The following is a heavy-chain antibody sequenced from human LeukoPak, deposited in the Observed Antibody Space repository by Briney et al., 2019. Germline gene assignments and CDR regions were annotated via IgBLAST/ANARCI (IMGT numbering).Heavy chain of an antibody. CDR1: GGSIFSFSHY. V-gene: IGHV4-61*02. J-gene: IGHJ4*02. CDR3: ARGGHSGWYVY. Sequence: PSQTLSLTCTVSGGSIFSFSHYWSWIRQPAGKGLEWIGRMYSSGSTTYNPSLSGRVTISRDTSKNQFSLKLSSVTAADTAVYYCARGGHSGWYVYWGQGTLVTVSS. D-gene: IGHD6-19*01. CDR2: MYSSGST.